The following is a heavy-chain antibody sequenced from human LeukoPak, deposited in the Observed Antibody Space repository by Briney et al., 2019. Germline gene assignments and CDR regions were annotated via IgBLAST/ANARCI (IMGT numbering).Heavy chain of an antibody. Sequence: PSETLSLTCTVSGGSISSSSYYWGWIRQPPGKGLEWIGSIYYSGSTYYNPSLKSRVTISVDTSKNQFSLRLSSVTAADTAVYYCARDPNYYDSSGYYRDYWGQGTLVTVSS. J-gene: IGHJ4*02. CDR1: GGSISSSSYY. D-gene: IGHD3-22*01. CDR2: IYYSGST. CDR3: ARDPNYYDSSGYYRDY. V-gene: IGHV4-39*07.